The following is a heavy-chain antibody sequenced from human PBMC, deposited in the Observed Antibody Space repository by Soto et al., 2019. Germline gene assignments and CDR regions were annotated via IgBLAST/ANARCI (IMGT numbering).Heavy chain of an antibody. J-gene: IGHJ6*02. D-gene: IGHD3-22*01. CDR1: GGTFSKYA. Sequence: QVQLVQSGAEMQQPGASVTVSCKASGGTFSKYAFSWVRQAPGQGLEWLGGTIPMFGTPNYAQKFQGRVAISADESTATVYMELSRLRSEDTAVYFCARPLRDRNYYYGMAVWGQGTTVTVSS. V-gene: IGHV1-69*01. CDR2: TIPMFGTP. CDR3: ARPLRDRNYYYGMAV.